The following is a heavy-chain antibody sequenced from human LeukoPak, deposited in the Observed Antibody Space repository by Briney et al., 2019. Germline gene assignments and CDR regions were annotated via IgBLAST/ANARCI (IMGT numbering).Heavy chain of an antibody. V-gene: IGHV4-4*07. CDR3: ALLGSSAIDY. CDR2: IYRSGTT. D-gene: IGHD2-2*01. CDR1: GGSMGTYY. Sequence: SETLSLTGTVSGGSMGTYYYNWIRQPAGKGLEWIGRIYRSGTTYYNPSLKSRLTMSVDTSKNQFSLKLRSVTAADTALYFCALLGSSAIDYWGHGTLVTVSS. J-gene: IGHJ4*01.